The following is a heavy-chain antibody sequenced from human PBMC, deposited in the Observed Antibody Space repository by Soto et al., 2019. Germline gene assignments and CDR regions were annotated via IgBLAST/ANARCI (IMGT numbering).Heavy chain of an antibody. CDR1: GGTFSSYA. CDR3: ARVGCAIQLCPISGYYFDY. D-gene: IGHD5-18*01. Sequence: GASVKVSCKASGGTFSSYAISWVRQAPGQGLEWMGGIIPIFGTANYAQKFQGRVTITADESTSTAYMELSSLRSEDTAVYYCARVGCAIQLCPISGYYFDYWGQGTLVTVSS. V-gene: IGHV1-69*13. CDR2: IIPIFGTA. J-gene: IGHJ4*02.